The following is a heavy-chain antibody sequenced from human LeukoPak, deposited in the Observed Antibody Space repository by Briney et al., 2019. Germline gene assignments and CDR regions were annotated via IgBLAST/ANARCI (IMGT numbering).Heavy chain of an antibody. CDR2: IYYSGST. CDR3: ARGGQPNYGSGRLLWWFDP. CDR1: GGSISSGDYY. V-gene: IGHV4-30-4*01. J-gene: IGHJ5*02. Sequence: SETLSLTCTVSGGSISSGDYYWSWIRQPPGKGLEWIGYIYYSGSTYYNPSLKSRVTISVDTSKNQFSLKLSSVTAADTAVYYCARGGQPNYGSGRLLWWFDPWGQGTLVTVSS. D-gene: IGHD3-10*01.